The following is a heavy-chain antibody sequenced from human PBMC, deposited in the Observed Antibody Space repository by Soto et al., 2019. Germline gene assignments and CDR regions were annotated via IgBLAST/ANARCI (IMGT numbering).Heavy chain of an antibody. J-gene: IGHJ4*02. CDR1: GGSFSGYY. CDR2: INHSGST. V-gene: IGHV4-34*01. D-gene: IGHD5-12*01. Sequence: SETLSLTCAVYGGSFSGYYWSWIRQPPGKGLEWIGEINHSGSTNYNPSLKSRVTISVDTSKNQFSLKLSSVTAADTAVYYCARGEWLRGDRYWGQGTLVTVSS. CDR3: ARGEWLRGDRY.